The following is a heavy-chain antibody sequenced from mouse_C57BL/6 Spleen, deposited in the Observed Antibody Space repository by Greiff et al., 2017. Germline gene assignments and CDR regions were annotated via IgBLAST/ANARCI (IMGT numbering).Heavy chain of an antibody. D-gene: IGHD3-2*02. J-gene: IGHJ2*01. CDR1: GYTFTSYW. Sequence: QVQLQQSGAELVRPGSSVKLSCKASGYTFTSYWMHWVKQRPIQGLEWIGNIDPSDSETHYNQKFKDKATLTVDKSSSTAYMRLSSLTSEDSAVYYCARSRTAQATGYFDYWRQGTTRTVSS. V-gene: IGHV1-52*01. CDR2: IDPSDSET. CDR3: ARSRTAQATGYFDY.